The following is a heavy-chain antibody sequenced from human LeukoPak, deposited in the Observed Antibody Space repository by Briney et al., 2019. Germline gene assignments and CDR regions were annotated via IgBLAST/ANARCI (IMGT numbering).Heavy chain of an antibody. CDR1: GGSISSSSYY. J-gene: IGHJ4*02. CDR2: IYYSGST. Sequence: SETLSLTCTVSGGSISSSSYYWGWIRQPPGKGLEWIGSIYYSGSTYYNPSLKSRVTISVDTSKNQFSLKLGSVTAADTAVYYCARYVGAFDYWGQGTLVTVSS. D-gene: IGHD1-26*01. CDR3: ARYVGAFDY. V-gene: IGHV4-39*07.